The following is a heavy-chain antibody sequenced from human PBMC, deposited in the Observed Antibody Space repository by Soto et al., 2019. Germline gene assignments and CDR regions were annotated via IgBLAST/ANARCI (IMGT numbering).Heavy chain of an antibody. D-gene: IGHD7-27*01. CDR2: INQDGRER. CDR1: GFIFSSYW. CDR3: ARDGEAPGLYLDY. Sequence: GGSLRLSCAASGFIFSSYWMNWVRQAPGKGLEWVASINQDGRERYYVDSVKGRFTISRDNAKNSLYLQVNSLRAEDTAVYYCARDGEAPGLYLDYWGQGTLVTVS. J-gene: IGHJ4*02. V-gene: IGHV3-7*01.